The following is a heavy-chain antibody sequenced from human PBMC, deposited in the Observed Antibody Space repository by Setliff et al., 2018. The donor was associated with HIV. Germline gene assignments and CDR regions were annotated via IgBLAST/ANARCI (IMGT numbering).Heavy chain of an antibody. CDR3: ARGRTIFGVPVPGGAFDI. D-gene: IGHD3-3*01. J-gene: IGHJ3*02. CDR2: ISYDGSNK. V-gene: IGHV3-30*04. CDR1: GFTFSSYA. Sequence: GVSLRLSCAASGFTFSSYAMHWVRQAPGKGLEWVAVISYDGSNKYYADSVKGRFTISRDNSKNTLYLQMNSLRAEDTAVYYCARGRTIFGVPVPGGAFDIWGQGTMVTVSS.